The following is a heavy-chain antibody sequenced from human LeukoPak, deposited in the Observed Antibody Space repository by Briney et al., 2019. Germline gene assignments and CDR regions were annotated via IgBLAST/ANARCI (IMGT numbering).Heavy chain of an antibody. CDR2: ISSSGSDI. V-gene: IGHV3-48*03. Sequence: GGSLRLSCAGSGFIFSNYEMNWVRQAPGKGLEWVSYISSSGSDIYYADSVKGRFAISRDNAENSLYLQMNSLRAEDTAVYYCARDLPTGTYRAYFDNWGQGTLVPVSS. CDR1: GFIFSNYE. J-gene: IGHJ4*02. CDR3: ARDLPTGTYRAYFDN. D-gene: IGHD1-26*01.